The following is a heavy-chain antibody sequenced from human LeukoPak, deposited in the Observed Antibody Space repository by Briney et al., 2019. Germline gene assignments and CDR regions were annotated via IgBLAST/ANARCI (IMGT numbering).Heavy chain of an antibody. J-gene: IGHJ3*01. V-gene: IGHV1-18*01. CDR3: ASLCYYESSRDVFDF. D-gene: IGHD3-22*01. Sequence: GASVKVSCKASGYTFTSYGISWVRQAPGQGLEWMGWISAYNGNTNYAQKLQGRVTMTTDTSTSTAYMELRSLRSDDTAVYYCASLCYYESSRDVFDFWGKGTMATV. CDR2: ISAYNGNT. CDR1: GYTFTSYG.